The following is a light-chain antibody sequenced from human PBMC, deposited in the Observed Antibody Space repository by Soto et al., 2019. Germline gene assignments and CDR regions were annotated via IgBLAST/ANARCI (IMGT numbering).Light chain of an antibody. CDR3: QAWVSSTVV. Sequence: SCELTQPPSVSVSPGQTARITCSGDNLGDKYASWYQQKPGQSPVLVIFEDTKRPSGIPERFSGSNSGNTATLTISGAQAMDEADYYCQAWVSSTVVFGTGTKVTVL. V-gene: IGLV3-1*01. CDR1: NLGDKY. CDR2: EDT. J-gene: IGLJ1*01.